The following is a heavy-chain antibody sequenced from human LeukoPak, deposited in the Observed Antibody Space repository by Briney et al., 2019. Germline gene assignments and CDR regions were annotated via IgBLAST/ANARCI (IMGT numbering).Heavy chain of an antibody. Sequence: PGGSLRLSCAASRFTFSNAWMNWVRQAPGKGLEWVGRIKSEVDGETTDYAATVKGRFTISRDDSNNMVYLQMNSLKIEDTAVYYCAIDEPNYAPYDFDYWGQGTLVTVSS. CDR1: RFTFSNAW. V-gene: IGHV3-15*01. CDR2: IKSEVDGETT. CDR3: AIDEPNYAPYDFDY. D-gene: IGHD4/OR15-4a*01. J-gene: IGHJ4*02.